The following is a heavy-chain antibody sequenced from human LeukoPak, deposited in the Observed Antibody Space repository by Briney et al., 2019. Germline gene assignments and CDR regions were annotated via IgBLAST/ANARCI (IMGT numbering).Heavy chain of an antibody. CDR2: IYYSGST. V-gene: IGHV4-59*01. CDR1: GGSISSYY. J-gene: IGHJ6*02. CDR3: ARGTPNYYYYYGMDV. Sequence: SETLSLTCTVSGGSISSYYRSWIRQPPGKGLEWIGYIYYSGSTNYNPSLKSRVTISVDTSKNQFSLKLSSVTAADTAVYYCARGTPNYYYYYGMDVWGQGTTVTVSS.